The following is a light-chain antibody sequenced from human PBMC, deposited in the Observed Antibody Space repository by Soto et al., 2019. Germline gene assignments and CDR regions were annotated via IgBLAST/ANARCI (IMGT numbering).Light chain of an antibody. J-gene: IGKJ1*01. CDR2: GAS. CDR3: QQYYSSWT. Sequence: EIVLTQSPGTLSLSPGERATLSCRASQSISGTFLAWYQHKPGQAPRVLIYGASRRATGIPDRFSGSGSGTDFTLTISRLEPEAFALYYCQQYYSSWTFGQGTKVEMK. CDR1: QSISGTF. V-gene: IGKV3-20*01.